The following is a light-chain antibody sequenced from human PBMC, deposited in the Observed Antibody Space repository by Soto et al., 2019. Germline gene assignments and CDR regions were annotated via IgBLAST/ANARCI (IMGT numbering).Light chain of an antibody. J-gene: IGKJ4*01. Sequence: EIVLTQSAATLSLSPGEAATLSCRASQSVSSHLAWYQQKPGQAPRLLIYDASNRATGIPGRFSGSGSGTDFTLTIISLEPEDFAVYYCQQRSSWPLTFGGGTKVEIK. CDR1: QSVSSH. V-gene: IGKV3-11*01. CDR3: QQRSSWPLT. CDR2: DAS.